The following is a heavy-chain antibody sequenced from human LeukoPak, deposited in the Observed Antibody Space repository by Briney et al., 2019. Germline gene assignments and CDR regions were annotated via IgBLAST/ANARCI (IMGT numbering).Heavy chain of an antibody. V-gene: IGHV3-30*18. CDR3: AKGPAPRLGEFSYHASVDY. CDR1: GFIFSSYG. CDR2: ISYDGSNE. Sequence: PGRSLRLSCVASGFIFSSYGMHWVRQAPGKGLEGVAFISYDGSNENIADSVKGRFIISRDNSKNTLYLQMNSLRAEDTAVYYCAKGPAPRLGEFSYHASVDYWGQGTLVTVSS. J-gene: IGHJ4*02. D-gene: IGHD3-16*02.